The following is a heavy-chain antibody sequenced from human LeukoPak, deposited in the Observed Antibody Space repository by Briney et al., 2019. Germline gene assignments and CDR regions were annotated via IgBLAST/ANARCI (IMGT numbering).Heavy chain of an antibody. D-gene: IGHD3-22*01. CDR2: ISSSSSTI. Sequence: GGSLRLSCAASGFTFSSYSMNWVRQAPGKGLEWVSYISSSSSTIYYADSVKGRFTISRDNAKNSLYLQMNSLRAEDTAVYYCAGELIVVEGNNLDYWGQGTLVTVSS. J-gene: IGHJ4*02. CDR1: GFTFSSYS. CDR3: AGELIVVEGNNLDY. V-gene: IGHV3-48*04.